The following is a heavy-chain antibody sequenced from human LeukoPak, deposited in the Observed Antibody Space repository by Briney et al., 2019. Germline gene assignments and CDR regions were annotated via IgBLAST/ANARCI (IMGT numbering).Heavy chain of an antibody. V-gene: IGHV1-2*02. D-gene: IGHD3-9*01. CDR2: MNPKSGGT. Sequence: ASVKVSCKASGYTSTGYYLHWVRQAPGQGLEWMGWMNPKSGGTNYAQKFEGRVTMTRDTSISTAYMELSRLRSDDTAVYYCARVPGNRYFDWPGSQDHYYYGMDVWGQGTTVTVSS. CDR1: GYTSTGYY. J-gene: IGHJ6*02. CDR3: ARVPGNRYFDWPGSQDHYYYGMDV.